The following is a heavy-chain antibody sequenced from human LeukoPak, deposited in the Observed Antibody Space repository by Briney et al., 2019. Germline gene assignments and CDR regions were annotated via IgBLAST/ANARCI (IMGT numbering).Heavy chain of an antibody. Sequence: LGESLKISCQGSGYRFISYWIGWVRPLPGKGLEWMGIINPGDSDTRYSPSFQGQVTISADKSINTAYLQWSTLKASDTAMYYSGLYGMDVWGQGTTVTVSS. J-gene: IGHJ6*02. CDR2: INPGDSDT. CDR3: GLYGMDV. V-gene: IGHV5-51*01. CDR1: GYRFISYW.